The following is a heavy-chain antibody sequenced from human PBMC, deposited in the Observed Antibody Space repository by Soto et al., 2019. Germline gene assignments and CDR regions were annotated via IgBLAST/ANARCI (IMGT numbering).Heavy chain of an antibody. CDR2: ISSSTI. Sequence: QVQLVESGGGLDKPGGSLRLSCAASGFTFNDYYMSWIRQAPGKGLEWVSYISSSTIFYADSVKGRFTISRDNAKNSLYLQMNSLRAEDTAVYHCARDGDFYDSSGYFLRDAFDIWGQGTMVTVSS. D-gene: IGHD3-22*01. V-gene: IGHV3-11*01. CDR3: ARDGDFYDSSGYFLRDAFDI. CDR1: GFTFNDYY. J-gene: IGHJ3*02.